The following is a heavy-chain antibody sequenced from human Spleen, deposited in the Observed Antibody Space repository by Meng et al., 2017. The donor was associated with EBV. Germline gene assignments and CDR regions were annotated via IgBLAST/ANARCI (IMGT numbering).Heavy chain of an antibody. D-gene: IGHD6-6*01. J-gene: IGHJ4*02. CDR3: AREGEDSSSQYFDY. CDR2: IYKTWST. CDR1: AGSISSSRW. Sequence: VGLQEAGPGRLKRSGTLPVTCAVSAGSISSSRWWCWGRQPPGKGLEWIGDIYKTWSTNYNPSLKSRVSMSVDKSKNSFSLRLSSVTAADTAVYYCAREGEDSSSQYFDYWGQGTLVTVSS. V-gene: IGHV4-4*02.